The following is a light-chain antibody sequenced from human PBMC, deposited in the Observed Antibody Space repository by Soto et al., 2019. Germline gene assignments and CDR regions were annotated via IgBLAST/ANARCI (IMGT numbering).Light chain of an antibody. CDR3: QQFNNYPWT. CDR1: QSISSW. CDR2: KAS. J-gene: IGKJ1*01. Sequence: DIQMTQSPSTLSASVGDRVTITCRASQSISSWLAWYQQKPGKAPKLLIYKASSLESGVPSRFSGSGSGTEFTLTISSLQPDDFATYYCQQFNNYPWTFGQVTSVEIK. V-gene: IGKV1-5*03.